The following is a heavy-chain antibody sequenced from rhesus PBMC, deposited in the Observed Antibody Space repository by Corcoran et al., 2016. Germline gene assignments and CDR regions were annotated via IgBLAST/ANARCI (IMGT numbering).Heavy chain of an antibody. J-gene: IGHJ4*01. CDR2: ISYTGKTI. D-gene: IGHD2-2*01. V-gene: IGHV3-136*01. CDR1: GFTFSSYD. Sequence: EVQLVESGGGLVQPGGSLRLSCAASGFTFSSYDMSWVRQAPGKGLVWVSYISYTGKTIYSADSGKVRFTISRDNAKNSLSLQMSSLRAEDTAVYYCTRSAGYLYFDYWGQGVLVTVSS. CDR3: TRSAGYLYFDY.